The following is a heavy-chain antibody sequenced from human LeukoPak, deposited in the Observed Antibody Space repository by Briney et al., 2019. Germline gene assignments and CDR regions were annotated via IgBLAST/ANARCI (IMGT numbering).Heavy chain of an antibody. J-gene: IGHJ4*02. CDR1: GGSICNYY. V-gene: IGHV4-59*08. CDR3: ARQIFLELYFFY. Sequence: SETLSLTCTVSGGSICNYYWSWIRQPPGKGLEWILYIFYTATTNYTPSLKSRFPISLDTSKNQFSLKLSSVTAAHPAVFYCARQIFLELYFFYWGQGTLFTVSS. CDR2: IFYTATT. D-gene: IGHD3-3*01.